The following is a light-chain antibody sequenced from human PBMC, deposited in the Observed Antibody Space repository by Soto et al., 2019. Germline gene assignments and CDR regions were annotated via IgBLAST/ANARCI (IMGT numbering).Light chain of an antibody. Sequence: EIVLTQSLATLSLSPGERATLSCRASQSVNSYLAWYQQRPGQAPRLLIYDASNRATGIPARFSGSGSGTDFTLTISSLEPEDFAVYYCQQRSSWPPPTFGGGTRVDMK. CDR1: QSVNSY. V-gene: IGKV3-11*01. CDR2: DAS. CDR3: QQRSSWPPPT. J-gene: IGKJ4*01.